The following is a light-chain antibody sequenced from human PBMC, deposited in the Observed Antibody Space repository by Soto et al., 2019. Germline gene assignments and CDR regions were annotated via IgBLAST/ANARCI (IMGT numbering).Light chain of an antibody. Sequence: QSALTQPASVSGSPGQSITISCTGTSSDVGGYNFVSWYQLHPGKAPKLMIYDVSNRPSGVSDRFSCSKSGNTASLTISGLQAEDEDDYYCSSYTSGSTLEVFGGGTKLTVL. CDR1: SSDVGGYNF. CDR3: SSYTSGSTLEV. J-gene: IGLJ2*01. V-gene: IGLV2-14*01. CDR2: DVS.